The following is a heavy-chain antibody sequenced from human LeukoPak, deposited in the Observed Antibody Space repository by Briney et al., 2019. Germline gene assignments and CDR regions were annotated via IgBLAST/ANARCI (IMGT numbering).Heavy chain of an antibody. CDR3: ARPEYIGYEDEFYFDY. CDR2: IIPIFGTA. CDR1: GGTFRSYA. J-gene: IGHJ4*02. D-gene: IGHD5-12*01. Sequence: SVKVSCKASGGTFRSYAISWVRQAPGQGLEWMGGIIPIFGTANYAQKFQGRVTITADESTSTAYMELSSLRSEDSAVYYCARPEYIGYEDEFYFDYWGQGTLVTVSS. V-gene: IGHV1-69*01.